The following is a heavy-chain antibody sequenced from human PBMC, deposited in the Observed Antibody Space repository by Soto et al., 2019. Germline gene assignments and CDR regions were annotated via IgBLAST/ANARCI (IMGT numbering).Heavy chain of an antibody. J-gene: IGHJ4*02. CDR2: IIPMYAIA. V-gene: IGHV1-69*10. D-gene: IGHD3-22*01. CDR3: ASPNYFDTSGEDF. Sequence: ASVKVSCKASGGTFSKYTISWVRQAPGQGLEWIGEIIPMYAIANYAQKFQGRVTITADKSSSTAYMELSSLGSGDTAVYYCASPNYFDTSGEDFCGQGTLVTVSS. CDR1: GGTFSKYT.